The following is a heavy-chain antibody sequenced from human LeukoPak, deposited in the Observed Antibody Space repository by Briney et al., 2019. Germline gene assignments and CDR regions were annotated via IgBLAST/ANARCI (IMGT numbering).Heavy chain of an antibody. CDR3: ARGVEMATLYYFDY. D-gene: IGHD5-24*01. Sequence: SETLSLTCAVYGGSFSGYYWSWIRQPPGKGLEWIGEINHSGSTNYNPSLKSRVTISVDTSKNQFSLKLSPVTAADTAVYYCARGVEMATLYYFDYWGQGTLVTVSS. CDR1: GGSFSGYY. CDR2: INHSGST. J-gene: IGHJ4*02. V-gene: IGHV4-34*01.